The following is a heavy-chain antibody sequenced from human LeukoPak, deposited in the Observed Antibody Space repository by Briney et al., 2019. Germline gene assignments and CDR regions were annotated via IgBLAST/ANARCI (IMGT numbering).Heavy chain of an antibody. D-gene: IGHD3-3*01. Sequence: ASVKVSCRASGYTFTGYYMHWVRQAPGQGLEWMGWINPNSGGTNYAQKFQGRVTMTRDTSISTAYMELSRLSSDDTAVYYCARVLFDFWSGFGSWGQGTLVTVSS. V-gene: IGHV1-2*02. CDR1: GYTFTGYY. J-gene: IGHJ4*02. CDR3: ARVLFDFWSGFGS. CDR2: INPNSGGT.